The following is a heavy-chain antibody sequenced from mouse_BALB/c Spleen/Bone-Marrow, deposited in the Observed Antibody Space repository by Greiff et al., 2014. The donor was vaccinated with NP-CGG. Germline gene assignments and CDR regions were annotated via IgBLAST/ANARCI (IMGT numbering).Heavy chain of an antibody. CDR2: IYPGNSDT. D-gene: IGHD1-1*01. CDR3: TRGITTVVATRAMDY. CDR1: GYTFTSYW. Sequence: VQLKESGTVLARPGASVKMSCKASGYTFTSYWMHWVKQRPGQGLEWIGAIYPGNSDTSYNQKFKGKAKLTAVTSTSTAYMDLSSLTNEGSAVYYCTRGITTVVATRAMDYWGQGTSVTVSS. V-gene: IGHV1-5*01. J-gene: IGHJ4*01.